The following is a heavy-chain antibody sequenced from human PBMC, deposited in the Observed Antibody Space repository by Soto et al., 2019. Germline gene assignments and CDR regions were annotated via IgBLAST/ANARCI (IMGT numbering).Heavy chain of an antibody. V-gene: IGHV4-34*01. D-gene: IGHD3-3*01. Sequence: SETLSLTCAVYGGSFSGYYWSWIRQPPGKGLEWIGEINHSGSTNYNPSLKSRVTISVDTSKNQFSLKLSSVTAADTAVYYCARATVTIFGVVIIHRWFDPWGQGTLVTVSS. CDR2: INHSGST. J-gene: IGHJ5*02. CDR1: GGSFSGYY. CDR3: ARATVTIFGVVIIHRWFDP.